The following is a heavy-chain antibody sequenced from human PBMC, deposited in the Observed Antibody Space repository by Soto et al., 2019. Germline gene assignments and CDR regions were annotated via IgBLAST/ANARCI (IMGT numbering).Heavy chain of an antibody. V-gene: IGHV3-48*03. CDR3: ARGGYYYDSSGYYPYYFDY. J-gene: IGHJ4*02. D-gene: IGHD3-22*01. CDR1: GFTFSSYE. Sequence: EVQLVASGGGLVQPGGSLRLSCAASGFTFSSYEMNWVRQAPGKGLEWVSYISSSGSTIYYADSVKGRFTISRDNAKNSLYLQMNSLRAEDTAVYYCARGGYYYDSSGYYPYYFDYWGQGTLVTVSS. CDR2: ISSSGSTI.